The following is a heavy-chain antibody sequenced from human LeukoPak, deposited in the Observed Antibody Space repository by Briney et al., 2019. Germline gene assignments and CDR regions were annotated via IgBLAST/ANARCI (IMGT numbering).Heavy chain of an antibody. J-gene: IGHJ4*02. V-gene: IGHV3-30*04. Sequence: PGGSLRLSCAASGFTFSSYAMHWVRQAPGKGLEWVAVISYDGSNKYYADFVKGRFTISRDNSKNTLYLQMNSLRAEDTAVYYCASVPRWTRAPFDYWGQGTLVTVSS. CDR1: GFTFSSYA. CDR3: ASVPRWTRAPFDY. D-gene: IGHD4-23*01. CDR2: ISYDGSNK.